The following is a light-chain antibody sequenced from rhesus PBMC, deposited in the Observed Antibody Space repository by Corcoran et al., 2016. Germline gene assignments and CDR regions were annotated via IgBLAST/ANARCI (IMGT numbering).Light chain of an antibody. CDR3: QQHNSHPRT. Sequence: DIQMTQSPSSLSASVGDRVTITCRASQTISSYLAWYQQKPGKVPKLLIYAASSLESGVPSRFSGIGLWKEFTFTISSLQPEDFATYYCQQHNSHPRTFGQGTKVEIK. J-gene: IGKJ1*01. V-gene: IGKV1-44*02. CDR2: AAS. CDR1: QTISSY.